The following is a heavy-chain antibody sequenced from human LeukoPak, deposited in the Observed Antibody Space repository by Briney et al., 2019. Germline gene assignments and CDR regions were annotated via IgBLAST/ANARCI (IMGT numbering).Heavy chain of an antibody. V-gene: IGHV4-4*09. J-gene: IGHJ4*02. CDR1: GGSISSYY. Sequence: SETLSLTCTVSGGSISSYYWSWIRQPPGKGLEWIGYIYSSGSTNYNPSLKSRVTISVDTSKNQFSLKLSSVTAADTALYYCAISSGWRSPLWYWGQGTLVTVSS. D-gene: IGHD6-19*01. CDR2: IYSSGST. CDR3: AISSGWRSPLWY.